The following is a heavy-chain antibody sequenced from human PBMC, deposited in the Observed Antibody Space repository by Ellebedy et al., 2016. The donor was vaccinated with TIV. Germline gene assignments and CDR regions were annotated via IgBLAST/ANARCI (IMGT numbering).Heavy chain of an antibody. CDR2: IWYDGSTK. CDR1: GFTFSNYG. J-gene: IGHJ3*02. CDR3: ARDLGLNRGVDAFDI. Sequence: GGSLRLSCAASGFTFSNYGMHWVRQAPGKGLEWVAVIWYDGSTKYYADSVKGRFTVSRDNSKNTLYLQMNSLRAEETATYYCARDLGLNRGVDAFDIWGQGTMVTVSP. V-gene: IGHV3-33*01. D-gene: IGHD3-10*01.